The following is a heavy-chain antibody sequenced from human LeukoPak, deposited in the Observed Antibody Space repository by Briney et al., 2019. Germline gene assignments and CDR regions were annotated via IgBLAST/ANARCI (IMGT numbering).Heavy chain of an antibody. CDR1: GYTFTSYD. CDR3: ARAASYSSSGRTRKNYYFDY. V-gene: IGHV1-8*01. D-gene: IGHD6-13*01. Sequence: ASVKVSCKASGYTFTSYDINWVRQATGQGLEWMGWMNPNSGNTGYAQKFQGRVTMTRNTSISTAYMELSSLRSEDTAVYYCARAASYSSSGRTRKNYYFDYWGQGTLVTVSS. J-gene: IGHJ4*02. CDR2: MNPNSGNT.